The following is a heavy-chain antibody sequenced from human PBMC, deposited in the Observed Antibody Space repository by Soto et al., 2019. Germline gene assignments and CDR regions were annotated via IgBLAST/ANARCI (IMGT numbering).Heavy chain of an antibody. CDR3: ARQSGLGIAAAGYYFDD. J-gene: IGHJ4*02. V-gene: IGHV1-69*13. Sequence: GASVKVSCKASGGTFSSYAISWVRQAPGQGLEWMGGIIPIFGTANYAQKFQGRVTITADESTSTAYMELSSLRSEDTAVYYCARQSGLGIAAAGYYFDDWGQGTLVTVSS. CDR2: IIPIFGTA. CDR1: GGTFSSYA. D-gene: IGHD6-13*01.